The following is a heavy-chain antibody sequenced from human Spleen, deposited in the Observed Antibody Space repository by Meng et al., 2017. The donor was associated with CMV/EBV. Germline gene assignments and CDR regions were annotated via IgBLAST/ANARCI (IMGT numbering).Heavy chain of an antibody. V-gene: IGHV1-69*04. D-gene: IGHD3-10*01. Sequence: SVKVSCKASGGTFSSYTISWVRQAPGQGLEWMGRIIPILGIANYAQKFQGRVTMTTDTSTSTAYMELRSLRSDDTAVYYCARDHDYGSGSYYKDDYWGQGTLVTVSS. CDR2: IIPILGIA. J-gene: IGHJ4*02. CDR3: ARDHDYGSGSYYKDDY. CDR1: GGTFSSYT.